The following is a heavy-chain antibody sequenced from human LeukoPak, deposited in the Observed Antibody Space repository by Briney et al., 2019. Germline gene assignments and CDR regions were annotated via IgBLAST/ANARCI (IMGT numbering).Heavy chain of an antibody. CDR2: ISSSSTYI. J-gene: IGHJ4*02. D-gene: IGHD5/OR15-5a*01. CDR1: RFTFRSYS. CDR3: ARDGDYPHSVYYYFDN. Sequence: PGGSLRLSCAAARFTFRSYSIHWVRQAPGKGLEWVSSISSSSTYIYYADSVKGRFTISRDNAKNSVYLQMDSLRAEDTAVYYCARDGDYPHSVYYYFDNWGQGTLVTVSS. V-gene: IGHV3-21*01.